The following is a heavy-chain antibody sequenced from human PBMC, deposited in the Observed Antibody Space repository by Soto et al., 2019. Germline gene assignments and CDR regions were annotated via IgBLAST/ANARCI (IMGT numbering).Heavy chain of an antibody. Sequence: QVQLVQSGAEVKRPGASVKVSCKAPGDTFTSYYLNWVRQAPGQGLEWMGVINPHGGSTKYAQKFQGRITRTRDTSRSTVYMELSSLRSDDTAIYYCARSSGGNVGIIIEGSNWFDPWGQGTLVTVSS. CDR2: INPHGGST. J-gene: IGHJ5*02. V-gene: IGHV1-46*01. CDR3: ARSSGGNVGIIIEGSNWFDP. D-gene: IGHD3-16*01. CDR1: GDTFTSYY.